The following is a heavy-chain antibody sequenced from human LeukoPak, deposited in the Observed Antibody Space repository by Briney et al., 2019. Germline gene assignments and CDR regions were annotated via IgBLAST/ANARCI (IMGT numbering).Heavy chain of an antibody. Sequence: TGVSLRLSCAASGFTFSDYYMSWIRQARGEGLEGVSYISSSGSTIYYADSVKGRFTISRDNAKNSLYLQMNSLRAEDTAVYYCARDGLWWLRSDYFDYWGQGTMVTVSS. V-gene: IGHV3-11*01. CDR2: ISSSGSTI. CDR3: ARDGLWWLRSDYFDY. D-gene: IGHD5-12*01. J-gene: IGHJ4*02. CDR1: GFTFSDYY.